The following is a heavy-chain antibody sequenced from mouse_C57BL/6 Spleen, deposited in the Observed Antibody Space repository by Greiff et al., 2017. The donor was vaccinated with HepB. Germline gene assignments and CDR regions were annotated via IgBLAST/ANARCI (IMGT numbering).Heavy chain of an antibody. J-gene: IGHJ4*01. CDR1: GYAFSSSW. V-gene: IGHV1-82*01. D-gene: IGHD1-1*01. CDR2: IYPGDGDT. Sequence: QVQLKESGPELVKPGASVKISCKASGYAFSSSWMNWVKQRPGKGLEWIGRIYPGDGDTNYNGKFKGKATLTADKSSSTAYMQLSSLTSEDSAVYFCARRLITTVPKDAMDYWGQGTSVTVSS. CDR3: ARRLITTVPKDAMDY.